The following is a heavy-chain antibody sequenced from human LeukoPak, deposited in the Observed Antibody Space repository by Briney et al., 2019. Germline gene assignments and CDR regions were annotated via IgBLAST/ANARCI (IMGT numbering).Heavy chain of an antibody. J-gene: IGHJ4*02. CDR2: IKQDGSEK. Sequence: GGSLRLSCAASGFTFMTYWMSWVRQAPGKGLEWVANIKQDGSEKYYVDSVKGRFTISRDNAKNSLYLQMNSLRAEDTAVYYCARGGLEPYYYDSSGEIDYWGQGTLVTVSS. CDR1: GFTFMTYW. CDR3: ARGGLEPYYYDSSGEIDY. D-gene: IGHD3-22*01. V-gene: IGHV3-7*04.